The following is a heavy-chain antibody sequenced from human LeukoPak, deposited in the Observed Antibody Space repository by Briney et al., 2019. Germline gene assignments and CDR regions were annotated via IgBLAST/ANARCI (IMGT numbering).Heavy chain of an antibody. J-gene: IGHJ4*02. Sequence: ASVKVSCKASGGTYSSYAISWVRQAPGQGLEWMGRIIPILGIANYAQKFQGRVTITADKSTSTAYMELSSLRSEDTAVCYCARGGIAAAGSRFDYWGQGTLVTVSS. D-gene: IGHD6-13*01. V-gene: IGHV1-69*04. CDR1: GGTYSSYA. CDR2: IIPILGIA. CDR3: ARGGIAAAGSRFDY.